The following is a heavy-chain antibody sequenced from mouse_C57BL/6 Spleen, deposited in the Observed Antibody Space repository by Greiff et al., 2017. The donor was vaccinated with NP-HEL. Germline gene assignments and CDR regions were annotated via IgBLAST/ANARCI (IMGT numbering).Heavy chain of an antibody. Sequence: VKLVESGAELVRPGTSVKMSCKASGYTFTNYWIGWAKQRPGHGLEWIGDIYPGGGYTNYNEKFKGKATLTADKSSSTAYMQFSSLTSEDSAIYYCARADGKGYFDVWGTGTTVTVSS. V-gene: IGHV1-63*01. CDR1: GYTFTNYW. J-gene: IGHJ1*03. CDR2: IYPGGGYT. CDR3: ARADGKGYFDV. D-gene: IGHD1-1*01.